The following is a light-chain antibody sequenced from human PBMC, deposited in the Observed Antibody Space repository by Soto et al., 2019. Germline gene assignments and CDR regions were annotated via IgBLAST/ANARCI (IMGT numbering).Light chain of an antibody. J-gene: IGKJ4*01. CDR3: QQYGSFPLT. CDR2: GTS. V-gene: IGKV3-20*01. Sequence: EIVLTQSPGTLSLSPGERATLSCRASQSVDSTYLAWYQQKPGQAPRLLIYGTSSRATGIPDSFSGSGSGTDFTLTISRLEPEDFAVYYCQQYGSFPLTFGGGTKVDNK. CDR1: QSVDSTY.